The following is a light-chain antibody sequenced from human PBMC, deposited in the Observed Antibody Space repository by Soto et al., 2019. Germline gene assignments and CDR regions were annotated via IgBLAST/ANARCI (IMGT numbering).Light chain of an antibody. Sequence: EIVLTQSPATLSSSPGERATLSCRASQTVSSKLALYQHKPGQAPRLLIYDASNRATGVPARFSGSGSGTDFTLTISALEPEDFAVYYCQERSHWTFGRGPRWIS. CDR2: DAS. V-gene: IGKV3-11*01. J-gene: IGKJ1*01. CDR3: QERSHWT. CDR1: QTVSSK.